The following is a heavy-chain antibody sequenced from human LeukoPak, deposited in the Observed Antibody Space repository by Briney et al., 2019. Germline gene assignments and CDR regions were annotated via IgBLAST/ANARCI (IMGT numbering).Heavy chain of an antibody. Sequence: GASVKVSCKASGYTSTSYGISWVRQAPGQGLEWMGWISAYNGNTNYAQKLQGRVTMTTDTSTSTAYMELRSLRSDDTAVYYCARDGDSSGYFGGVFDYWGQGTLVTVSS. CDR1: GYTSTSYG. CDR2: ISAYNGNT. V-gene: IGHV1-18*01. J-gene: IGHJ4*02. D-gene: IGHD3-22*01. CDR3: ARDGDSSGYFGGVFDY.